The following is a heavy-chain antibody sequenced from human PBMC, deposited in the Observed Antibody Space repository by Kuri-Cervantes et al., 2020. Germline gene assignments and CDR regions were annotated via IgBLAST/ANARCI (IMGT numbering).Heavy chain of an antibody. V-gene: IGHV3-9*01. Sequence: LSLTCAASGFTFDDYAMHWVRQAPGKGLEWVSGISWNSGSIGYADSVKGRFTISRDNAKNSLYLQMNSLRAEDTAVYYCARAGGIVVVMSAFDIWGQGAMVTVSS. J-gene: IGHJ3*02. D-gene: IGHD3-22*01. CDR2: ISWNSGSI. CDR3: ARAGGIVVVMSAFDI. CDR1: GFTFDDYA.